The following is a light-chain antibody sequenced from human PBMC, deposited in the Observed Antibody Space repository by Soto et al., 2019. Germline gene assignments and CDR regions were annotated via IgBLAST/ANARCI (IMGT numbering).Light chain of an antibody. V-gene: IGLV2-23*02. CDR3: CSYAGSGTYV. CDR2: EVS. J-gene: IGLJ1*01. Sequence: SVLTQPASLSGSPGQSTTISCPGTSSDVGNYNLVSWYQQHPGKAPKLMIYEVSQRPSGVSNRFSGSKSGNTASLAISGLQAEDEADYYCCSYAGSGTYVFGTGTKVTVL. CDR1: SSDVGNYNL.